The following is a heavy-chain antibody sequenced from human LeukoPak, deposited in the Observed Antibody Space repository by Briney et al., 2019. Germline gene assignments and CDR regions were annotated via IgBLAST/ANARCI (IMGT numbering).Heavy chain of an antibody. Sequence: GGSLRLSCAVSGFTFEDYGMSWVRQAPGKGLEWLSYISSSSTIYYADSVKGRFTISRDNAKNSLYLQMNSLRAEDTAVYYCARVGRISDYWGQGTLVTVSS. V-gene: IGHV3-69-1*01. CDR1: GFTFEDYG. CDR2: ISSSSTI. CDR3: ARVGRISDY. J-gene: IGHJ4*02.